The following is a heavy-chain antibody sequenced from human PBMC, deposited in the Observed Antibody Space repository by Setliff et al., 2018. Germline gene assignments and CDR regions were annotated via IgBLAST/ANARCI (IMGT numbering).Heavy chain of an antibody. J-gene: IGHJ4*02. CDR2: INWNGDRT. D-gene: IGHD6-13*01. Sequence: GGSLRLSCAASGFTFDVYDLNWVRQAPGKGLEWVSSINWNGDRTGYADSVKGRFPISRDNAKNSLYLQMNRLRAEDTALYYFARDSYTSPDYWGQGTLVTVSS. V-gene: IGHV3-20*04. CDR1: GFTFDVYD. CDR3: ARDSYTSPDY.